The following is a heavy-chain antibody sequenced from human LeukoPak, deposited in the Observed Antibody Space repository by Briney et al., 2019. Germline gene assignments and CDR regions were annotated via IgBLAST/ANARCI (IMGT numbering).Heavy chain of an antibody. D-gene: IGHD2-2*01. CDR2: IWYDATNK. CDR3: ARDFQLLIDY. J-gene: IGHJ4*02. Sequence: GRSLRLSCAASGFIFSNSGMHWVRQAPGKGLEWVAVIWYDATNKYYADSVKGRSTVSRDNSKNTLYLQMNSLRAEDTAVYYCARDFQLLIDYWGQGTLVTVSS. V-gene: IGHV3-33*01. CDR1: GFIFSNSG.